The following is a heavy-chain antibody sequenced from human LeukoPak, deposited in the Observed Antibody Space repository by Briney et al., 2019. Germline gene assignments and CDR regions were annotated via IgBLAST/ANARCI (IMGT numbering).Heavy chain of an antibody. CDR3: ARRGAPSKFYYFDL. D-gene: IGHD1-26*01. Sequence: NSSETLSLTCTVSSGSVITHYWAWIRQPPGEGLEWIGFVSKTGDTNYNPSLKSRVSISVDTTKNTFSLNLRSLIAADTAVYYCARRGAPSKFYYFDLWGQGALVTVSS. V-gene: IGHV4-59*08. CDR1: SGSVITHY. CDR2: VSKTGDT. J-gene: IGHJ4*02.